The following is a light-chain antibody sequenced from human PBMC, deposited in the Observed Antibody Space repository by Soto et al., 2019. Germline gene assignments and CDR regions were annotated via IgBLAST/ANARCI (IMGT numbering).Light chain of an antibody. J-gene: IGLJ1*01. CDR3: SSYASDTLV. V-gene: IGLV2-14*01. CDR1: SGDVGGYDY. CDR2: EVS. Sequence: QSVLTQPASVSGSPGQSITISCTGTSGDVGGYDYVSWYQQHPGRAPKLIIFEVSGRPSGVSDRFSGSKSGNTASLTVSGLQAEDEADYYCSSYASDTLVFGTGTKVTVL.